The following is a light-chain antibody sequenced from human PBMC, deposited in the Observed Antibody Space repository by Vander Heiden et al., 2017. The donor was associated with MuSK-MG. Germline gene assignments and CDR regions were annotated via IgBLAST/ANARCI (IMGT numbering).Light chain of an antibody. CDR1: NIGSKS. Sequence: SYVLPQPPSVSVAPGQTARITCGGNNIGSKSVHWYQQKPGQAPVLVVCDDSDRPSGIPERFSGSNSGNTATLTISRVEAGDEGDYYCQVWDTSSDQYVFGSGTRVTVL. J-gene: IGLJ1*01. V-gene: IGLV3-21*02. CDR2: DDS. CDR3: QVWDTSSDQYV.